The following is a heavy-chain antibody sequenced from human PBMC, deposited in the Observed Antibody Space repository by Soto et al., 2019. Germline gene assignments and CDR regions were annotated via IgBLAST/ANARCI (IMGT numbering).Heavy chain of an antibody. CDR3: ARIQISGSYSLAPHFDY. D-gene: IGHD1-26*01. Sequence: SGPTLVNPTQTLTLTCTFSGFSLSTSGMCVSWIRQPPGKALEWLALIDWDDDKYYSTSLKTRLTISKDTSKNQVVLTMTNMDPVDTATYYCARIQISGSYSLAPHFDYWGQGTLVTVSS. J-gene: IGHJ4*02. CDR2: IDWDDDK. V-gene: IGHV2-70*01. CDR1: GFSLSTSGMC.